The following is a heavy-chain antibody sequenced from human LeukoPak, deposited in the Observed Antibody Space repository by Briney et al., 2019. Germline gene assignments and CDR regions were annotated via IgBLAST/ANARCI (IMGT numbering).Heavy chain of an antibody. CDR2: ISGGGSST. Sequence: GGSLRLSCAASGFTFGTYAMSWVRQAPWKGLEWVSAISGGGSSTYYADSVKGRFTISRDNSKNTLYLQMNSLRAEDTAVYYCAKVWSITLVRQDAFDIWGQGTMVTVSS. V-gene: IGHV3-23*01. D-gene: IGHD3-10*01. J-gene: IGHJ3*02. CDR1: GFTFGTYA. CDR3: AKVWSITLVRQDAFDI.